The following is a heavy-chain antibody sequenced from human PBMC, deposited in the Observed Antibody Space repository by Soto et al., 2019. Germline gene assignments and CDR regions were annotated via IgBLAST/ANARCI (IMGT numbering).Heavy chain of an antibody. Sequence: PGGSLRLSCAASGVTFSSYSMNWVLQAPGKGLEWVSSISSSSSYIYYADSVKGRFTISRDNAKNSLYLQMNSLRAEDTAVYYCARDRCTNGVCYPPHSFDYWGQGTQVTVSS. CDR3: ARDRCTNGVCYPPHSFDY. CDR1: GVTFSSYS. V-gene: IGHV3-21*01. CDR2: ISSSSSYI. D-gene: IGHD2-8*01. J-gene: IGHJ4*02.